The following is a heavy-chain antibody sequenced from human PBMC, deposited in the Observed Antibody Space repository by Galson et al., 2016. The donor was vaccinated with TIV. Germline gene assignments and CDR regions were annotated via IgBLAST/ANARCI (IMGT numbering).Heavy chain of an antibody. Sequence: SLRLSCAASGLLVSDSYMSWVRQPPGEGLEWVSIIYPSGASYYPESTESAKGRFTISRDNSKNTVFLQINSLRVEDTAVYYCATSTMPNLGDYWGQGTLVTVST. CDR2: IYPSGAS. V-gene: IGHV3-53*05. J-gene: IGHJ4*02. CDR3: ATSTMPNLGDY. CDR1: GLLVSDSY. D-gene: IGHD7-27*01.